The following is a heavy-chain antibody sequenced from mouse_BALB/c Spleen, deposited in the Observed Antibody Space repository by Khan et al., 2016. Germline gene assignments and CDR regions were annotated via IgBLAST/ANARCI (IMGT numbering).Heavy chain of an antibody. CDR3: SRGDSFNAMDY. J-gene: IGHJ4*01. CDR1: GYTFTSYY. CDR2: INPSNGVT. V-gene: IGHV1S81*02. Sequence: QVQLQQSGAELVKTGASVNLSCKASGYTFTSYYIYWVKQRPGQGLEWIGGINPSNGVTNFNEKCKIKAELTVDKSSSTAYMQLSSLTSEDSAAYYCSRGDSFNAMDYWGQGTSVTVSS. D-gene: IGHD2-13*01.